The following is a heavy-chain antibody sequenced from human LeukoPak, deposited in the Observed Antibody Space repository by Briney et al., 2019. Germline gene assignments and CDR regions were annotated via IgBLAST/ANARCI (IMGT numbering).Heavy chain of an antibody. CDR1: GFTFSSYG. CDR2: ISYDGSNK. D-gene: IGHD3-10*01. J-gene: IGHJ6*04. Sequence: PGGSLRLSCAASGFTFSSYGMHWVRQAPGKGLEWVAVISYDGSNKYYADSVKGRFTIPRDNSKNTLYLQMNSLRAEDTAVYYCAKDLSARFGELLFFMDVWGKGTTVTVSS. CDR3: AKDLSARFGELLFFMDV. V-gene: IGHV3-30*18.